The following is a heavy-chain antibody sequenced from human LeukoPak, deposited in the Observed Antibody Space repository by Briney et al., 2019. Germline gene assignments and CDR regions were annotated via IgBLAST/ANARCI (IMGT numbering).Heavy chain of an antibody. CDR3: ARDDGYYYFDY. CDR2: VSAYNGNT. V-gene: IGHV1-18*04. J-gene: IGHJ4*02. Sequence: GASVKVSCKASGYTFTGYYMHWVRQAPGQGLEWMGWVSAYNGNTNYAQKLQGRVTMTTDTSTSTAYMELRSLRSDDTAVYYCARDDGYYYFDYWGQGTLVTVSS. CDR1: GYTFTGYY. D-gene: IGHD2-21*02.